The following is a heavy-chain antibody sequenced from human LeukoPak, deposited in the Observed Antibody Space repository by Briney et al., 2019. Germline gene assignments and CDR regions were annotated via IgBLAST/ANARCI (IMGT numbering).Heavy chain of an antibody. D-gene: IGHD2-2*01. CDR2: ISSSGNTI. Sequence: GGSLRLSCAASGFTFTSYSMNWVRQAPGKGLEWVSYISSSGNTIYYADSVKGRFTISRDNAKNSLYLQMNSLRAEDTAVYYCSRDRVGDYCSSTSCSRADYYYYMDVWGKGTTVTVSS. V-gene: IGHV3-48*04. CDR3: SRDRVGDYCSSTSCSRADYYYYMDV. J-gene: IGHJ6*03. CDR1: GFTFTSYS.